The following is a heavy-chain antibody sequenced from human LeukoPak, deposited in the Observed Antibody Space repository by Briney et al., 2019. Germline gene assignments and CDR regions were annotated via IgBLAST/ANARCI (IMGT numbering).Heavy chain of an antibody. CDR3: ARPKGLYCSGGSCYSEGNWFDP. V-gene: IGHV1-18*01. Sequence: GASVKVSCKASGYTFTSYGISWVRQAPGQGLEWMGWISAYNGNTSYAQKLQGRVTMTTDTSTSTAYTELRSLRSDDTAVYYCARPKGLYCSGGSCYSEGNWFDPWGQGTLVTVSS. CDR1: GYTFTSYG. J-gene: IGHJ5*02. D-gene: IGHD2-15*01. CDR2: ISAYNGNT.